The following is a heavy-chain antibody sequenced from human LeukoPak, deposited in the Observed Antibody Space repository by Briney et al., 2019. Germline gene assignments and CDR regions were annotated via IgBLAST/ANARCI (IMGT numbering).Heavy chain of an antibody. Sequence: PGGSLRLSCAASGFTFSSYSVNWVRQAPGKGLEWVSSISERSSYIYYADSMKGRFTISRDNAKNSLYLQMNSLRAEDTAVYYWARSTRRQNDAFDIWGQGTVVTGSS. CDR3: ARSTRRQNDAFDI. CDR2: ISERSSYI. V-gene: IGHV3-21*01. J-gene: IGHJ3*02. CDR1: GFTFSSYS.